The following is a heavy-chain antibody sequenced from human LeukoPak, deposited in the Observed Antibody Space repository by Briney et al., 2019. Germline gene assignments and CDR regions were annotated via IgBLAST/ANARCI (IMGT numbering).Heavy chain of an antibody. J-gene: IGHJ4*02. V-gene: IGHV1-8*01. CDR3: ARSAVDTADFDY. CDR1: GYTFTSYD. Sequence: ASVKVSCKASGYTFTSYDINWVRQAAGQGLEWMGWMNPNSGNTGYAQEFRGRVTMTRNTSISTAYMELSSLTSEDTAVYYCARSAVDTADFDYWGQGTLVTVSS. D-gene: IGHD3-22*01. CDR2: MNPNSGNT.